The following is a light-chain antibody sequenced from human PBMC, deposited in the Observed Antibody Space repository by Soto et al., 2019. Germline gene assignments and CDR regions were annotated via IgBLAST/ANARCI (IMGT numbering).Light chain of an antibody. CDR3: QQSYSTPPT. CDR2: AAS. J-gene: IGKJ1*01. Sequence: DIQMTPSPSSLSASVGDRVTITCRASQSISSYLNWYQQKPGKAPKLLIYAASSLQSGVPSRCSGSGSGTDFTLTISILQPEDFATYYGQQSYSTPPTVGQGTKVEIK. V-gene: IGKV1-39*01. CDR1: QSISSY.